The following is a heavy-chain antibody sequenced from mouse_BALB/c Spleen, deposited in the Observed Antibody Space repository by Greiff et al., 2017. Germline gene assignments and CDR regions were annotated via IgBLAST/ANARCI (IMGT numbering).Heavy chain of an antibody. Sequence: EVQLVESGGGLVKPGGSLKLSCAASGFAFSSYDMSWVRQTPEKRLEWVAYISSGGGSTYYPDTVKGRFTISRDNAKNTLYLQMSSLKSEDTAMYYCARHPGYWGQGTTLTVSS. CDR1: GFAFSSYD. CDR3: ARHPGY. CDR2: ISSGGGST. J-gene: IGHJ2*01. V-gene: IGHV5-12-1*01.